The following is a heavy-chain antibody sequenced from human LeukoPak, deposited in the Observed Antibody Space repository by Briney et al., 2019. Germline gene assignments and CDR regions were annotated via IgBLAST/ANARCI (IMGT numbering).Heavy chain of an antibody. CDR3: AKDFTPDGIWDIDY. V-gene: IGHV3-23*01. CDR1: GFTFSKYT. Sequence: GGSLRLSCVASGFTFSKYTMSWVRQAPGKGLEWVSCIYGGGSGSTFYAESVKGRFTISRDNSKNTLYLKLNSLRDEATAIYYCAKDFTPDGIWDIDYWGRGTLITVSS. CDR2: IYGGGSGST. J-gene: IGHJ4*02. D-gene: IGHD1-14*01.